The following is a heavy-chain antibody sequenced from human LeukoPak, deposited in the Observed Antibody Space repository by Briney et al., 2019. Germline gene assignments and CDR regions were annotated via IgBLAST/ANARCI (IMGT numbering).Heavy chain of an antibody. CDR3: ARERVGATSSYYYYYYYMDV. J-gene: IGHJ6*03. CDR1: GFTFSSYA. Sequence: GGSLRLSCAASGFTFSSYAMSWVRQAPGKGLEWVSSISSSSSYIYYADSVKGRFTISRDNAKNSLYLQMNSLRAEDTAVYYCARERVGATSSYYYYYYYMDVWGKGTTVTVSS. D-gene: IGHD1-26*01. CDR2: ISSSSSYI. V-gene: IGHV3-21*01.